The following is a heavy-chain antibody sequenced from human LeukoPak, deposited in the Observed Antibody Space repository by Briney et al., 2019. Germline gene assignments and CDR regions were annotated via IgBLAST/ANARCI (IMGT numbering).Heavy chain of an antibody. Sequence: GGSLRLSCAAASGFTFSTYWMHWVRPAPGKGLVWVSRINGDGSSTSYADSVKGRFTISRDNAKNTLFLQMNSLRVEDTAVYYCAEERSDMIDDWGQGTLVTVSS. CDR2: INGDGSST. CDR3: AEERSDMIDD. D-gene: IGHD3-16*01. CDR1: GFTFSTYW. V-gene: IGHV3-74*01. J-gene: IGHJ4*02.